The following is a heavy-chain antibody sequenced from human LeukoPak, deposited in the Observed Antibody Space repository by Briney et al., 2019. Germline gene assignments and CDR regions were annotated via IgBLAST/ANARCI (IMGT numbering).Heavy chain of an antibody. CDR1: GYTFTSYG. CDR3: ARDNSKVYYFDY. Sequence: ASVKVSCKASGYTFTSYGISWVRRAPGQGLEWMGWISAYNGNTNYAQKLQGRATMTTDTSTSTAYMELRSLRSDDTAVYYCARDNSKVYYFDYWGQGTLVTVSS. CDR2: ISAYNGNT. V-gene: IGHV1-18*01. J-gene: IGHJ4*02. D-gene: IGHD2/OR15-2a*01.